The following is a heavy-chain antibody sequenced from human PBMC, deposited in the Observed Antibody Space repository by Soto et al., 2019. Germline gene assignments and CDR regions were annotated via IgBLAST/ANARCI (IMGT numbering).Heavy chain of an antibody. Sequence: SETLSLTCTVSGGSISSYYWSWIRQPPGKGLEWIGYIYYSGSTNYNPSLKSRITISVDTSKNQFSLKLSSVTAADTAVYYCARSGLGYYGDYYGMDVWGQGTTVTVSS. D-gene: IGHD3-3*01. J-gene: IGHJ6*02. CDR3: ARSGLGYYGDYYGMDV. CDR2: IYYSGST. V-gene: IGHV4-59*01. CDR1: GGSISSYY.